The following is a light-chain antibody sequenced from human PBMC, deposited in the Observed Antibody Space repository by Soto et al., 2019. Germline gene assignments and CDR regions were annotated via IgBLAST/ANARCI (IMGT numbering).Light chain of an antibody. CDR3: QQSYSTPRT. CDR1: QSVSSN. V-gene: IGKV3-15*01. Sequence: EIVMTQSPATLSVSPWERATLSCRASQSVSSNLAWYQQKPGQAPRLLIYGASTRATVIPAGFSGSGSGTEFTLTISSLQSEDFATYYCQQSYSTPRTFDQGTKVDI. CDR2: GAS. J-gene: IGKJ1*01.